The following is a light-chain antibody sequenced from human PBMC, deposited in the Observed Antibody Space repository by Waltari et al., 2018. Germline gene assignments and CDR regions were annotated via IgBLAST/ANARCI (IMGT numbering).Light chain of an antibody. Sequence: QSALTQPASVSGSPGQSITISCTGTSSDVGGYNYVSWYQQHPGKAPKLMIYEVSNRPSGVSIRFSGSKSGNTASLTSSGLQAEDEADYYCSSYTSSSTVVFGGGTKLTVL. CDR3: SSYTSSSTVV. J-gene: IGLJ2*01. V-gene: IGLV2-14*01. CDR2: EVS. CDR1: SSDVGGYNY.